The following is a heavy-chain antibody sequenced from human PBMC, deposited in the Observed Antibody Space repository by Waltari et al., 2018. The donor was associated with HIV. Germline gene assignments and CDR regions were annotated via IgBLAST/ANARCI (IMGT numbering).Heavy chain of an antibody. Sequence: EVQLVESGGGLVQPGGSLRLSCAASGFTFSGYAMNWVRQAPGKGLECVSYNSIVSTTINYADYVKGRCTISRDNAKNLLYLQMSSLRAEDTAVYFCARERFGSSYFGYWGQGTLVTVSS. J-gene: IGHJ4*02. D-gene: IGHD6-6*01. CDR3: ARERFGSSYFGY. CDR1: GFTFSGYA. CDR2: NSIVSTTI. V-gene: IGHV3-48*04.